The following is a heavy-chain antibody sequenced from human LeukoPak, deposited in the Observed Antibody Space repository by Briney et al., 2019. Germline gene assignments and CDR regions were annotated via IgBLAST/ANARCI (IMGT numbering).Heavy chain of an antibody. D-gene: IGHD2-21*01. CDR1: GGTFTSYA. J-gene: IGHJ4*02. CDR2: IIPIFGIA. V-gene: IGHV1-69*10. CDR3: ARDSPKRIAIQRSFDY. Sequence: SVKVSCKASGGTFTSYAISWVRQAPGQGLEWMGGIIPIFGIANYAQKLQGRVTITADKSTSTAYMELSSLRSDGTAVYYCARDSPKRIAIQRSFDYWGQGTLVTVSS.